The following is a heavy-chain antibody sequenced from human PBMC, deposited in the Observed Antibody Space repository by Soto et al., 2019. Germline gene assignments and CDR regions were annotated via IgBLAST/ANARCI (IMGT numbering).Heavy chain of an antibody. CDR1: GGSFSGYY. J-gene: IGHJ4*02. CDR2: IYHSGST. V-gene: IGHV4-34*01. D-gene: IGHD4-17*01. CDR3: ARLSSNGDSPPQVDY. Sequence: SETLSLTCAVYGGSFSGYYWSWIRQPPGKGLDWIGQIYHSGSTNYNPSLKNRVTISLDTPKNQFSLKLSSATAADTAVYYCARLSSNGDSPPQVDYWGQGTLVTVSS.